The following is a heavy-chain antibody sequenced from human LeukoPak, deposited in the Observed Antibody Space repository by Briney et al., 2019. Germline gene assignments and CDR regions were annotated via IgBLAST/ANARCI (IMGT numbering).Heavy chain of an antibody. CDR1: GYIFTSYP. Sequence: ASVKVSCKASGYIFTSYPIHWVRQAPGQRLEWMGWINTGNGNTKYSQRFEGRVTVTTDTSAAAAYMELSSLRSEDTAVYYCARDGQVGSGSLLPNQPYYYYYYGMDVWGQGTTVTVSS. CDR3: ARDGQVGSGSLLPNQPYYYYYYGMDV. CDR2: INTGNGNT. D-gene: IGHD3-10*01. J-gene: IGHJ6*02. V-gene: IGHV1-3*04.